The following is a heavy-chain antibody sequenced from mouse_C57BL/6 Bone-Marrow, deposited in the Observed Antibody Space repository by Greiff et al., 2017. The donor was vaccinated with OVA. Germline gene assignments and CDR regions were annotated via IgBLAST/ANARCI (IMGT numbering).Heavy chain of an antibody. CDR1: GFTFSNYW. D-gene: IGHD1-1*02. Sequence: EVMLVESGGGLVQPGGSMKLSCVASGFTFSNYWMNWVRQSPEKGLEWVAQIRLKSDNYATHYAESVKGRFTISRDDSKSSVYLQMNNLRAEDTGIYYCTKRCGFYWYCDVWGTGTTVTVSS. CDR2: IRLKSDNYAT. J-gene: IGHJ1*03. V-gene: IGHV6-3*01. CDR3: TKRCGFYWYCDV.